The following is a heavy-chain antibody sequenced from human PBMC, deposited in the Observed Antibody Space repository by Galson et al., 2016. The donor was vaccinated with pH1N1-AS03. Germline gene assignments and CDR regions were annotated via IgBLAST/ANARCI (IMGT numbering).Heavy chain of an antibody. CDR3: ARDELWGRHDYLFHY. CDR1: GDSISSNNYF. Sequence: TLSLTCSVSGDSISSNNYFWSWVRQPAGEGLEWIGRLSSLGTANYNPSLESRVSISVDASKNQFSLKLNSMTAADTAVYYCARDELWGRHDYLFHYWGQGALVTVSS. D-gene: IGHD3-16*01. J-gene: IGHJ4*02. CDR2: LSSLGTA. V-gene: IGHV4-61*02.